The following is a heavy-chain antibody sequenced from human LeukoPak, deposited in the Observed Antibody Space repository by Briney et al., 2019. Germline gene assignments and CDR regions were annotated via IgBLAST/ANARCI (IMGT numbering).Heavy chain of an antibody. CDR2: INHNGNVN. CDR3: ARGGGLDV. CDR1: GFTFSSYW. V-gene: IGHV3-7*03. Sequence: QSGGSLRLSCATSGFTFSSYWMNWARQAPGKGLEWVASINHNGNVNYYVDSVKGRFTISRDNAQNSLYLQMSNLRAEDTAVYFCARGGGLDVWGQGATVTVSS. J-gene: IGHJ6*02. D-gene: IGHD3-16*01.